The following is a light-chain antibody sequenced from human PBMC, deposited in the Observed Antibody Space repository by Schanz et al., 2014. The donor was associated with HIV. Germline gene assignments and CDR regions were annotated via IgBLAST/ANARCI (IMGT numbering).Light chain of an antibody. CDR2: ANS. CDR3: SSYTSSSTLV. Sequence: QSVLTQPPSVSGAPGQRVTISCTGSSSNIGAGYDVHWYQQLPGTAPKLLIYANSNRPSGVPDRFSGSKSGNTASLTISALQAEDEADYYCSSYTSSSTLVLGGGTKLTVL. J-gene: IGLJ2*01. V-gene: IGLV1-40*01. CDR1: SSNIGAGYD.